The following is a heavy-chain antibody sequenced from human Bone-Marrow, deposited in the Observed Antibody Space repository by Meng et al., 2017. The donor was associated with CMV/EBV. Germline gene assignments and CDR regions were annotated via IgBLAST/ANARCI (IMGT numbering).Heavy chain of an antibody. CDR2: ISSDGVIT. V-gene: IGHV3-74*01. Sequence: SCAASGFTFRSYWMHWVRQAPGKGLVWVSRISSDGVITNYADSVKGRSTISRDNAKNTLYLQMNSLRAEDTAVYYCARSVHSTSPFDYWGQGTLVTVSS. J-gene: IGHJ4*02. D-gene: IGHD6-6*01. CDR3: ARSVHSTSPFDY. CDR1: GFTFRSYW.